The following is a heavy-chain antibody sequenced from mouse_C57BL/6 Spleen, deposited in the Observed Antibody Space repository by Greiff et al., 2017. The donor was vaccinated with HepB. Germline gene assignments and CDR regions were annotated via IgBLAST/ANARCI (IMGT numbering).Heavy chain of an antibody. CDR2: IDPSDSYT. Sequence: QVQLQQPGAELVKPGASVKLSCKASGYTFTSYWMQWVKQRPGQGLEWIGEIDPSDSYTNYNQKFKGKATLTVDTSSSTAYMQLSSLTSEDSAVYYCARGLYYYGSSRDYFDYWGQGTTLTVSS. V-gene: IGHV1-50*01. CDR1: GYTFTSYW. J-gene: IGHJ2*01. D-gene: IGHD1-1*01. CDR3: ARGLYYYGSSRDYFDY.